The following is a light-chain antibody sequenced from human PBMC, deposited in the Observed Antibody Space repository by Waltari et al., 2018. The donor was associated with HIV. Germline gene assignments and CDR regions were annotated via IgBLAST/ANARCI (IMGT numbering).Light chain of an antibody. CDR1: CFNLGLGYA. J-gene: IGLJ2*01. CDR3: SSYTSSSTVV. CDR2: DNI. V-gene: IGLV1-40*01. Sequence: QSVLTQPPSVSGAPGQRVTTSCTGRCFNLGLGYAVPWYQQLPGTAPKLLVYDNINRPSGVPDRFSGSKSGISASLTISGLQAEDEADYYCSSYTSSSTVVFGGGTKLTVL.